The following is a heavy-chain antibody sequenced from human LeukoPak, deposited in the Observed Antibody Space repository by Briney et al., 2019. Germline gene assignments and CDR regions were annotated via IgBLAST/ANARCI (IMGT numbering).Heavy chain of an antibody. V-gene: IGHV3-23*01. CDR1: GFTFSSYA. CDR3: AKADHYYYYMDV. J-gene: IGHJ6*03. CDR2: ISGSGGTT. Sequence: GGSLRLSCAASGFTFSSYAMTWVRQAPGEGLEWVSAISGSGGTTYYADSVRGRFSISRDNSKNTLYLQVNSLRAEDTAAYYCAKADHYYYYMDVWGKGTTVTVSS.